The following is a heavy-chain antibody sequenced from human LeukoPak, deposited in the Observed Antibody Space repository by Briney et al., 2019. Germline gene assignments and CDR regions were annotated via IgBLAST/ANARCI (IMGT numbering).Heavy chain of an antibody. CDR2: IYYSGST. J-gene: IGHJ5*02. CDR3: ARDSGGRFDP. V-gene: IGHV4-31*03. Sequence: SETLSLTCTVSGGSISSGGYYWSWIRQHPGKGLEWIGYIYYSGSTYYNPSLKSRVTISVDTSKSQFSLKLSSVTAADTAVYYCARDSGGRFDPWGQGTLVTVSS. CDR1: GGSISSGGYY.